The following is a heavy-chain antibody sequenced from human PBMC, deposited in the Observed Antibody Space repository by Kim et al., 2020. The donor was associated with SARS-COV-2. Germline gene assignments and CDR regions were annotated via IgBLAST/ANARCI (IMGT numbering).Heavy chain of an antibody. CDR1: GFTFGDYA. CDR2: IRSKAYGGTT. J-gene: IGHJ6*02. V-gene: IGHV3-49*04. D-gene: IGHD6-6*01. CDR3: TRDWKQLVPYYYYYGMDV. Sequence: GGSLRLSCTASGFTFGDYAMSWVRQAPGKGLEWVGFIRSKAYGGTTEYAASVKGRFTISRDDSKSIAYLQMNSLKTEDTAVYYCTRDWKQLVPYYYYYGMDVWGQGTTVTVSS.